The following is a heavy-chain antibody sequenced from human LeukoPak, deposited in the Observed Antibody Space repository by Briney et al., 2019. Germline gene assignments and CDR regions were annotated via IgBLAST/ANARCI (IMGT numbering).Heavy chain of an antibody. D-gene: IGHD3-3*01. CDR2: ISGDGNAT. V-gene: IGHV3-64*01. CDR1: GFTFRNYA. Sequence: GGSLRLSCAASGFTFRNYAMHWVRQAPGKALDYVSAISGDGNATYYANSVKGRFTISRDNSKNTVYPQMGSLRAEDTAVYYCARSNYDFWSGYLYYYYYMDVWGKGTTVTVSS. J-gene: IGHJ6*03. CDR3: ARSNYDFWSGYLYYYYYMDV.